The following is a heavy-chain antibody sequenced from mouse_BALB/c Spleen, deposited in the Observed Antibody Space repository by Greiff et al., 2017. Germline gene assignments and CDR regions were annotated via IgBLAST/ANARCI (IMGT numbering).Heavy chain of an antibody. D-gene: IGHD2-3*01. CDR2: ISSGGSYT. CDR3: ARHDRIYDGYYEGVMDY. CDR1: GFTFSSYG. J-gene: IGHJ4*01. V-gene: IGHV5-6*01. Sequence: EVQLVESGGDLVKPGGSLKLSCAASGFTFSSYGMSWVRQTPDKRLEWVATISSGGSYTYYPDSVKGRFTISRDNAKNTLYLQMSSLKSEDTAMYYCARHDRIYDGYYEGVMDYWGQGTSVTVSS.